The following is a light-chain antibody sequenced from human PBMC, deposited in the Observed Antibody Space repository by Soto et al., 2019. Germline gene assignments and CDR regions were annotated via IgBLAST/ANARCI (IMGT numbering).Light chain of an antibody. CDR2: GAS. CDR1: QSINRK. CDR3: HQYDTIVQT. Sequence: ETVMTHSASTLSVSPGERATLSCGASQSINRKLAWYQQKPGQSPRLLIFGASTRATGIPDRFSGSGSGTEFSLTISNLQSEDFAVYYCHQYDTIVQTFGQGTKVDIK. J-gene: IGKJ1*01. V-gene: IGKV3-15*01.